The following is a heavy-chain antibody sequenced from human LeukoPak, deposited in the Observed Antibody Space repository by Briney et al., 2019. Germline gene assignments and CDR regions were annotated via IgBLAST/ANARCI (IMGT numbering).Heavy chain of an antibody. CDR1: GGSFSGYY. CDR2: INHSGST. Sequence: PSETLSLTCAVYGGSFSGYYWSWIRRPPGKGLEWIGEINHSGSTNYNPSLKSRVTISVDTSKNQFSLKLSSVTAADTAVYYCATRSYYDFWSGYAWFDYWGQGTLVTVSS. J-gene: IGHJ4*02. D-gene: IGHD3-3*01. CDR3: ATRSYYDFWSGYAWFDY. V-gene: IGHV4-34*01.